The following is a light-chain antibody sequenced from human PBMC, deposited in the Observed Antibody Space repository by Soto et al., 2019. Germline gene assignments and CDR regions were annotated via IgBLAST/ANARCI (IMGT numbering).Light chain of an antibody. CDR2: GAS. CDR1: HTVSDD. V-gene: IGKV3-15*01. Sequence: EIVMTQSPATLFVSPGERATLSCRASHTVSDDLAWDQHKPGQAPRLLIYGASIRATDIPARFSGGGSGTEFTLSISSLQSEDSAIYDCQQDHDWPPITFGPGTKVNI. CDR3: QQDHDWPPIT. J-gene: IGKJ3*01.